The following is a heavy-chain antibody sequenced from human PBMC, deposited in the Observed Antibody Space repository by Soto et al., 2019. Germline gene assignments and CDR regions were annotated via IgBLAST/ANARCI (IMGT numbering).Heavy chain of an antibody. CDR1: GFNFSDSG. V-gene: IGHV3-33*03. CDR3: VRSNWFPNSSGWGGGFDF. J-gene: IGHJ4*02. D-gene: IGHD3-16*01. CDR2: IWSDGGDE. Sequence: QVQLVESGGGVVQPARSLRLSCAASGFNFSDSGMHWVRQAPGKGLEWVAVIWSDGGDEDYADSVKGRFSISRDNSERKLYLQINSLRAEDTAVYYCVRSNWFPNSSGWGGGFDFWGQGTLVTVSA.